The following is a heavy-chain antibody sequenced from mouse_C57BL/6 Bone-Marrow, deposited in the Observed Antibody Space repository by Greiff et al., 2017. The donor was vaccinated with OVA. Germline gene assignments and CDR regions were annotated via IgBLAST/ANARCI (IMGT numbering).Heavy chain of an antibody. CDR3: ARDGYYVDY. Sequence: EVQLQESGAELVKPGASVKLSCTASGFNIKDYYMHWVKQRTEQGLEWIGRIDPEDGETKYALKFQGKATITADTSSNTAYLQLSSLTSEDTAVYYCARDGYYVDYWGQGTTLTVSS. CDR2: IDPEDGET. D-gene: IGHD2-3*01. J-gene: IGHJ2*01. V-gene: IGHV14-2*01. CDR1: GFNIKDYY.